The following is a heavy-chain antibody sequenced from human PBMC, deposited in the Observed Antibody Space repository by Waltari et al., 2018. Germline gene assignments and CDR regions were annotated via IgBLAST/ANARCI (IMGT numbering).Heavy chain of an antibody. V-gene: IGHV3-33*01. J-gene: IGHJ4*02. CDR1: GFTFGSCA. CDR2: SWSDGSYQ. CDR3: ARALGSGSFLIDY. Sequence: QVQLVESGGGVVQPGRSLRLSCAASGFTFGSCAMHWVRQAPGKGLEWVAVSWSDGSYQYYADSVKGRLTVSRDNSKTTAYLQMTSLRAEDTAVYYCARALGSGSFLIDYWGQGTLVTVSS. D-gene: IGHD3-10*01.